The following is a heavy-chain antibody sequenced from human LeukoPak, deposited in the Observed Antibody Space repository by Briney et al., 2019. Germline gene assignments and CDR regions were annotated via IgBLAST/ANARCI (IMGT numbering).Heavy chain of an antibody. CDR2: INHSGST. CDR3: ARDLVVTMVRGVKGRSYNWFDP. V-gene: IGHV4-34*01. J-gene: IGHJ5*02. D-gene: IGHD3-10*01. CDR1: GGSFSGYY. Sequence: SETLSLTCAVYGGSFSGYYWSWIRQPPGKGLEWIGEINHSGSTNYNPSLKSRVTISVDTSKNQFSLKLSSVTAADTAVYYCARDLVVTMVRGVKGRSYNWFDPWGPGTLVTVSS.